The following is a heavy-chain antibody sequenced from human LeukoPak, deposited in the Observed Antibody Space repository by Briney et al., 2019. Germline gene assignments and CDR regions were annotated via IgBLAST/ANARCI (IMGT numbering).Heavy chain of an antibody. V-gene: IGHV4-61*01. CDR1: GGSISSSSYY. J-gene: IGHJ3*02. CDR3: ARDPHPHAFDI. Sequence: SETRSLTCTVSGGSISSSSYYWGWIRQPPGKGLEWIGYIYYSGSTNYNPSLKSRVTISVDTSKNQFSLKLSSVTAADTAVYYCARDPHPHAFDIWGQGTMVTVSS. CDR2: IYYSGST.